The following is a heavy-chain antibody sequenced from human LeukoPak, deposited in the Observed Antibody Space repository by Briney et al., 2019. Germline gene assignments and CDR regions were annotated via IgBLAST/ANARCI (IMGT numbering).Heavy chain of an antibody. D-gene: IGHD5-24*01. CDR1: GFTFSSYG. V-gene: IGHV3-30*18. J-gene: IGHJ4*02. Sequence: PGGSLRLSCAASGFTFSSYGMHWVRQAPGKGLEWVAVISYDGSNKYYADSVKGRFTISRDKSKNTLYLQMNSLRAEGTAVYYCAKDGGKWLPIYYWGQGTLVTVSS. CDR2: ISYDGSNK. CDR3: AKDGGKWLPIYY.